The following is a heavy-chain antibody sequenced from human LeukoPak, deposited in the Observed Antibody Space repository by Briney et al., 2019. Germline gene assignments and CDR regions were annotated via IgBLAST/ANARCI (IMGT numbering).Heavy chain of an antibody. CDR2: ISSNGGST. CDR3: ARGSWFGLETPGMDV. CDR1: GFTFSSYA. D-gene: IGHD3-10*01. V-gene: IGHV3-64*01. J-gene: IGHJ6*02. Sequence: PGGSLRLSCAASGFTFSSYAMHWVRQAPGKGLEYVSAISSNGGSTYYANSVKGRFTISRDNSKNTLYLQMGSLRAEDMAVYYCARGSWFGLETPGMDVWGQGTTVTVSS.